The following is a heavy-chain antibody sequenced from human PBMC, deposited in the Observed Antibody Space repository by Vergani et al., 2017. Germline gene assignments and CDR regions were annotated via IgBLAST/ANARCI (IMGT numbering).Heavy chain of an antibody. V-gene: IGHV3-30-3*01. CDR3: ARDIAVAGPRFDY. CDR1: GFTFSSYA. D-gene: IGHD6-19*01. J-gene: IGHJ4*02. CDR2: ISYDGSNK. Sequence: QVQLVESGGGVVQPGRSLRLSCAASGFTFSSYAMHWVRQAPGKGLEWVAVISYDGSNKYYAVSVKGRFTISRDNSKNTLYLQTNSLRAEDTAVYYCARDIAVAGPRFDYWGQGTLVTVSS.